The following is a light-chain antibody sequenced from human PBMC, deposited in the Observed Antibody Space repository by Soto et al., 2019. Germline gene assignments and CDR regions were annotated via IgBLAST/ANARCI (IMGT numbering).Light chain of an antibody. Sequence: EIVLTKSPATLSLSPGERATLYCGASQSVSTNYVAWYQQKHGLAPRLLIYDAYTRATGISDRFSGIGSGTEYIRTLSGLETEEFTVYDCQQYGSSPSFGGGPKVEIK. V-gene: IGKV3D-20*01. CDR3: QQYGSSPS. CDR2: DAY. J-gene: IGKJ4*01. CDR1: QSVSTNY.